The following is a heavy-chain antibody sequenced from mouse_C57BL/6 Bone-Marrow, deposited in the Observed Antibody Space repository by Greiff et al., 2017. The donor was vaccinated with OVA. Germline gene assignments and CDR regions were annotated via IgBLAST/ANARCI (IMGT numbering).Heavy chain of an antibody. CDR1: GYTFTSYG. V-gene: IGHV1-81*01. CDR2: IYPRSGNT. Sequence: VKLQESGAELARPGASVKLSCKASGYTFTSYGISWVKQRTGQGLEWIGEIYPRSGNTYYNEKFKGKATLTADKSSSTAYMELRSLTSEDSAVYFCARRDYGSSFYYAMDYWGQGTSVTVSS. J-gene: IGHJ4*01. D-gene: IGHD1-1*01. CDR3: ARRDYGSSFYYAMDY.